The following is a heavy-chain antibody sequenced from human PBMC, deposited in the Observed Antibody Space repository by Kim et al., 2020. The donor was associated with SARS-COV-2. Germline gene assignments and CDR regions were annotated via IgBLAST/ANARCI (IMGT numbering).Heavy chain of an antibody. V-gene: IGHV3-73*01. CDR3: TSLGDYGLG. CDR1: GFIFSGSG. CDR2: IGSKAKNFAT. J-gene: IGHJ4*02. Sequence: GGSLRLSCAAFGFIFSGSGMHWVRQASGKGLEWVGRIGSKAKNFATAYAASVKGRFSISRDDSKNTAYLQMNSLKTEDTAVYHCTSLGDYGLGWGQGTLVTVSS. D-gene: IGHD4-17*01.